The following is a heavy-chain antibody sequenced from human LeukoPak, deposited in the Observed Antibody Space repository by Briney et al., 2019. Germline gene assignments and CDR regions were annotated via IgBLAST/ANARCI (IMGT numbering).Heavy chain of an antibody. Sequence: ASVKVSCKASGYTFTSYDINWVRQATGQGLEWMGWMNPNSGNTGYAQKFQGRVTITADKSTSTAYMELSSLRSEDTAVYYCAREMTAGTDYWGQGTLVTVSS. CDR1: GYTFTSYD. D-gene: IGHD6-13*01. CDR2: MNPNSGNT. CDR3: AREMTAGTDY. J-gene: IGHJ4*02. V-gene: IGHV1-8*01.